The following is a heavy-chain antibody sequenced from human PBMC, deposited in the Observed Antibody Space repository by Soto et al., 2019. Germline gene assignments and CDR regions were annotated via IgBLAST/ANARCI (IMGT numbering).Heavy chain of an antibody. J-gene: IGHJ4*01. CDR1: GYTFTNYG. V-gene: IGHV1-18*01. Sequence: ASVKVSCKASGYTFTNYGIGWVRQAPGHGLEWMGWISAYKDNTNYEQKLQGRVTMTTDTSKSTIYMELRSLRSDDTAVYYCAREVRKTNYDFWSGYPINFDYWG. D-gene: IGHD3-3*01. CDR2: ISAYKDNT. CDR3: AREVRKTNYDFWSGYPINFDY.